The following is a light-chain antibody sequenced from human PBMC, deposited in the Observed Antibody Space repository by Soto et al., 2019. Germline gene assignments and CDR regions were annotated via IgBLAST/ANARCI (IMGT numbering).Light chain of an antibody. CDR3: LHFNNFPYA. V-gene: IGKV1-17*01. CDR2: SAS. J-gene: IGKJ2*01. CDR1: QGIRND. Sequence: DPQMTQSPSSLSASVGDRVNITCRASQGIRNDLGWYQQKPGEAPKRLIYSASTLESWVPSRFSGSGSGTDFTLTISSLQPEDFATYYCLHFNNFPYAFGQGTRLEIK.